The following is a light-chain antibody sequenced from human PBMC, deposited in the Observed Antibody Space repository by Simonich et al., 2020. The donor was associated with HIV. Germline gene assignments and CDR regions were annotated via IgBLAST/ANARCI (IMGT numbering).Light chain of an antibody. J-gene: IGKJ1*01. Sequence: EIVFTQSPGTLSVSPGERATLSCRASQSVNSNLAWYQQKPGQAPRLLLYGASTRATGIPARFSGSGSGTDFTLTISSLQAEDVAVYYCQQYYSTGGTFGQGTKVELK. CDR1: QSVNSN. CDR3: QQYYSTGGT. V-gene: IGKV3-15*01. CDR2: GAS.